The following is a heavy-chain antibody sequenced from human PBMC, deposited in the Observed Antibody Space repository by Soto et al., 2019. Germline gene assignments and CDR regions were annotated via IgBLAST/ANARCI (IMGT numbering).Heavy chain of an antibody. Sequence: GASVKVSCKASGYTFTSYDINWVRQATGQGLEWMGWMNPNSGNAGYAQKFQGRVTMTRNTSISTAYMELSSLRSEDTAVYYCARGITIFGFVLGWGQGTLVTVSS. CDR3: ARGITIFGFVLG. J-gene: IGHJ4*02. CDR2: MNPNSGNA. D-gene: IGHD3-3*01. V-gene: IGHV1-8*01. CDR1: GYTFTSYD.